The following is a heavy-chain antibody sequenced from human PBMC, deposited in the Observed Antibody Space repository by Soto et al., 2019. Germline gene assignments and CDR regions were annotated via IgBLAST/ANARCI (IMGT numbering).Heavy chain of an antibody. CDR2: ISGSGGST. Sequence: EVQLLESGGGLVQPGGSLRLSCAASGFTFSSYAMSWVRQAPGKGLEWVSAISGSGGSTYYADSVKGRFTISRDNSKNTLYLQMNSLRAEATAVDYCAKGPGQRWLVPQYFQHWGQGTLVTVSS. CDR1: GFTFSSYA. V-gene: IGHV3-23*01. J-gene: IGHJ1*01. D-gene: IGHD6-19*01. CDR3: AKGPGQRWLVPQYFQH.